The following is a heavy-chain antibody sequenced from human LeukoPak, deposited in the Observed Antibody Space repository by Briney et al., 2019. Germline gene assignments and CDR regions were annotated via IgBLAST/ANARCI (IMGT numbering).Heavy chain of an antibody. Sequence: SETLSLTCAVYGGSFSGYYWSWIRQPPGKGLEWIGEINHSGSTNYNPSLKSRVTISVDTSKNQFSLKLSSVTAADTAVYYCVRWRVHSSSWYLNPWGQGTLVTVSS. CDR3: VRWRVHSSSWYLNP. CDR2: INHSGST. J-gene: IGHJ5*02. D-gene: IGHD6-13*01. V-gene: IGHV4-34*01. CDR1: GGSFSGYY.